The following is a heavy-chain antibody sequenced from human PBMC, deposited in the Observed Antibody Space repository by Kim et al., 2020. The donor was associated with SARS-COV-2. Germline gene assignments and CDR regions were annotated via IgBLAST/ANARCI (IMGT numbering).Heavy chain of an antibody. V-gene: IGHV4-59*01. CDR1: GGSISSYY. J-gene: IGHJ5*02. CDR2: IYYSGST. D-gene: IGHD3-22*01. Sequence: SETLSLTCTVSGGSISSYYWSWIRQPPGKGLEWIGYIYYSGSTNYNPSLKSRVTISVDTSKNQFSLKLSSVTAADTAVYYCARDYYDSSGLYNWFDPWGQGTLVTVSS. CDR3: ARDYYDSSGLYNWFDP.